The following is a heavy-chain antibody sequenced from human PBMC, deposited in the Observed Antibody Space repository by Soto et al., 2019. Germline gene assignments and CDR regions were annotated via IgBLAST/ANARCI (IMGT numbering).Heavy chain of an antibody. D-gene: IGHD2-15*01. CDR1: GGTFSSYA. V-gene: IGHV1-69*13. Sequence: SVKVSCKASGGTFSSYAISWVRQAPGQGLEWMGGIIPIFGTANYAQKFQGRVTITAGESTSTAYMELSSLRSEDTAVYYCARDAMQAGCSGGSCYDYYYYGMDVWGQGTTVTVSS. CDR2: IIPIFGTA. CDR3: ARDAMQAGCSGGSCYDYYYYGMDV. J-gene: IGHJ6*02.